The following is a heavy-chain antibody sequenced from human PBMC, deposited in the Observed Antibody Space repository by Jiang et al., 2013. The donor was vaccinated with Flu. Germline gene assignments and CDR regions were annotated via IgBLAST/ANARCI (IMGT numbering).Heavy chain of an antibody. Sequence: QLLESGPGLVKPSETLSLKCTVSGGSISSSSYYWDWIRQPPGKGLEWVATIYFRGKTYYSPSLKSRVTVSIDTSENQFSLHMSSVTAADTAVYYCARSSAGALGWGPGDFDSWGRGTLVTVSS. CDR2: IYFRGKT. CDR1: GGSISSSSYY. V-gene: IGHV4-39*01. CDR3: ARSSAGALGWGPGDFDS. J-gene: IGHJ4*02. D-gene: IGHD4/OR15-4a*01.